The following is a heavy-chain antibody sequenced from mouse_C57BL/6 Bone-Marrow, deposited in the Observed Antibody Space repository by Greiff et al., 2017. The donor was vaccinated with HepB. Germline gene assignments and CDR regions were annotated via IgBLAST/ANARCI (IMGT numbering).Heavy chain of an antibody. Sequence: DVKLQESGGGLVQPGGSMKLSCVASGFTFSNYWMNWVRQSPEKGLEWVAQIRLKSDNYATHYAESVKGRFTISRDDSKSSVYLQMNNLRAEDTGIYYCTHLTFWGQGTTLTVSS. CDR1: GFTFSNYW. V-gene: IGHV6-3*01. D-gene: IGHD1-1*01. CDR3: THLTF. CDR2: IRLKSDNYAT. J-gene: IGHJ2*01.